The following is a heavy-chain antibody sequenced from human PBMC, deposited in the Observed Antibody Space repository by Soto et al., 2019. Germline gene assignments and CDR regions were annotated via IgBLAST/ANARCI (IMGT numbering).Heavy chain of an antibody. CDR2: FSAYNGNT. J-gene: IGHJ4*02. CDR3: ASRLVGATPADY. Sequence: QVQLVQSGAEVKKPGASVKVSCKASGYTFTSYGISWVRQAPGQGLEWMGWFSAYNGNTNYAQKLQGRVTMTTDTSKSTAYIELRSLRSDDTAVYYCASRLVGATPADYWGQGTLVTVSS. D-gene: IGHD1-26*01. V-gene: IGHV1-18*01. CDR1: GYTFTSYG.